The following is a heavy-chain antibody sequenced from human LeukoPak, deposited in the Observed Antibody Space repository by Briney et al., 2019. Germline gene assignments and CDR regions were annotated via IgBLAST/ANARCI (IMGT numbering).Heavy chain of an antibody. V-gene: IGHV1-18*01. Sequence: ASVTVSCKTSGYAFTTIGISWVRQAPGQGLEWMGWLNTYNGNANYAQKLQGRVTMTTDTSTSTAYMDLRSLRSDDTAVYYCARSRFLDVWGKGTTVTVSS. D-gene: IGHD3-3*01. CDR2: LNTYNGNA. CDR1: GYAFTTIG. J-gene: IGHJ6*04. CDR3: ARSRFLDV.